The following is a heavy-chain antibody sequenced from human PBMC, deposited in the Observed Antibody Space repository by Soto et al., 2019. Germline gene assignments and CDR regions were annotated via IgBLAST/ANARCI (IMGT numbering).Heavy chain of an antibody. CDR2: VFHSGAV. CDR3: ARNPLDS. Sequence: QVRLQESGPRLVKPSGTLSLTCAVSGDSITSNYWWSWVRQPPGKGLDWIGEVFHSGAVNYNPSLKSRVTISLDKYTDQDPCTMSCVGAADTVIHYCARNPLDSWGQGPMVTVPP. J-gene: IGHJ4*02. CDR1: GDSITSNYW. V-gene: IGHV4-4*02.